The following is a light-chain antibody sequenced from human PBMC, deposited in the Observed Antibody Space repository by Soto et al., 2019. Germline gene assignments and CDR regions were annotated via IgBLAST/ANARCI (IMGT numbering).Light chain of an antibody. CDR1: SIGGKN. V-gene: IGLV3-9*01. CDR3: XXXDSSTVV. Sequence: SYELTQPLSVSVALGQTARITCGGNSIGGKNVHWYQQKPGQAPVLVIYRDSNRPSGIPERFSGSNSGNTATLTISRAQAXXXXXXXXXXXDSSTVVFGGGTKLXXL. J-gene: IGLJ2*01. CDR2: RDS.